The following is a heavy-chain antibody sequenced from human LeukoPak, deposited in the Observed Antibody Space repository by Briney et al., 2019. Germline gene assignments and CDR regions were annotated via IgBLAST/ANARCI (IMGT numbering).Heavy chain of an antibody. Sequence: PSETLSLTCTVSGYSISSGYYWGWIRQPPGKGLEWIGGIHHSGRTYYNPSLKSRVTISIDTSKNQFSLKLSSVTAADTAVYYCARDQAIFGVVTTFDYWGQGTLVTVSS. CDR2: IHHSGRT. D-gene: IGHD3-3*01. V-gene: IGHV4-38-2*02. CDR3: ARDQAIFGVVTTFDY. CDR1: GYSISSGYY. J-gene: IGHJ4*02.